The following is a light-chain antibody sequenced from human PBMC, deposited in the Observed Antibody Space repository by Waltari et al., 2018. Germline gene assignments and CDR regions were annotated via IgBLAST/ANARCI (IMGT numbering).Light chain of an antibody. CDR3: QQYNTHSS. V-gene: IGKV1-5*03. CDR1: QSISTW. Sequence: DIQMTQSPSTLSASVRDTVTITCRASQSISTWLAWYQQKPGKAPKLLVYKASTLESGVPSRCSGSGSRTEFTLTINNVQPDEIGTYYCQQYNTHSSFGQGTKLDIK. J-gene: IGKJ2*03. CDR2: KAS.